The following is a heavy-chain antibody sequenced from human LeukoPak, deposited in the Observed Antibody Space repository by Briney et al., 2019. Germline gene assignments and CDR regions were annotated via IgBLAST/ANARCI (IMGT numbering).Heavy chain of an antibody. J-gene: IGHJ4*02. CDR2: IGAGGTFT. CDR1: GFTFSSYA. D-gene: IGHD3-16*01. V-gene: IGHV3-23*01. CDR3: AKRVGGVNNFDY. Sequence: GGSLRLSCTASGFTFSSYAMNWVRQAPGKGLEWVSGIGAGGTFTYYADSLEGRFTISRGNSNNTLYLQMNSLRAEDTAVYYCAKRVGGVNNFDYWGQGTLVTVSS.